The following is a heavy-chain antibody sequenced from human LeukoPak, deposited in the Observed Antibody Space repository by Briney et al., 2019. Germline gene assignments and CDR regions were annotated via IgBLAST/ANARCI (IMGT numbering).Heavy chain of an antibody. D-gene: IGHD2-21*02. CDR2: IIPIFGTA. J-gene: IGHJ3*02. CDR1: GGTFSSYA. V-gene: IGHV1-69*01. CDR3: AGPFAVTLDDAFDI. Sequence: GSSVKVSCEASGGTFSSYAISWVRQAPGQGLEWMGGIIPIFGTANYAQKFQGRVTITADESTSTAYMELSSLRSEDTAVYYCAGPFAVTLDDAFDIWGQGTMVTVSS.